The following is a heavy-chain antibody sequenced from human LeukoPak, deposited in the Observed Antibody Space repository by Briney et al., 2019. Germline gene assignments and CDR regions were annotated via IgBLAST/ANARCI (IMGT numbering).Heavy chain of an antibody. CDR2: ISSSSSYI. V-gene: IGHV3-21*01. D-gene: IGHD3-10*01. CDR1: GSTFSSYS. Sequence: GGSLRLSCAASGSTFSSYSMNWVRQAPGKGLEWVSSISSSSSYIYYADSVKGRFTISGDNAKNSLYLQMNSLRAEDTAVYYCARGKGSDNNDYWGQGTLVTVSS. J-gene: IGHJ4*02. CDR3: ARGKGSDNNDY.